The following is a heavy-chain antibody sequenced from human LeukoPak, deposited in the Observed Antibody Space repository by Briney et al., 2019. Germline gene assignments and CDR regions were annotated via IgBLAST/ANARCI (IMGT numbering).Heavy chain of an antibody. J-gene: IGHJ4*02. V-gene: IGHV4-30-2*01. Sequence: PSQTLSLTCTVSGGSISSGGYYWSWIRQPPGKGLEWIGNIYHSGSTYYNPSLKSRVTISVDRSKNQFSLKLSSVTAADTAVYYCAREELLWFGELPDLFDYWGQGTLVTVSS. D-gene: IGHD3-10*01. CDR3: AREELLWFGELPDLFDY. CDR1: GGSISSGGYY. CDR2: IYHSGST.